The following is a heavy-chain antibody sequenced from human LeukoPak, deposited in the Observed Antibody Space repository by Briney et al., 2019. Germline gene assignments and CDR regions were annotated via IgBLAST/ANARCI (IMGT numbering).Heavy chain of an antibody. D-gene: IGHD3-3*01. Sequence: LVKVSCKASGGTFSSYAISWVRQAPGQGLEWMGGIIPIFGTANYAQKFQGRVTITADESTSTAYMELSSLRSEDTAVYYCARDPAPSYDFWSGYRYNWFDPWGQGTLVTVSS. V-gene: IGHV1-69*13. J-gene: IGHJ5*02. CDR1: GGTFSSYA. CDR3: ARDPAPSYDFWSGYRYNWFDP. CDR2: IIPIFGTA.